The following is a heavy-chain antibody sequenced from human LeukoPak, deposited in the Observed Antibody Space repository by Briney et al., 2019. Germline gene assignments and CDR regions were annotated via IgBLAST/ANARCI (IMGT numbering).Heavy chain of an antibody. CDR1: GFTVSSNY. D-gene: IGHD3-22*01. CDR3: ASSLYYDSSGSQKGY. V-gene: IGHV3-66*01. J-gene: IGHJ4*02. Sequence: GGSLRLSCAASGFTVSSNYMSWVRQAPGKGLEWVSVIYSGGSTYYADSVKGRFTISRDNAKNSLYLQMNSLRAEDTAVYYCASSLYYDSSGSQKGYWGQGTLVTVSS. CDR2: IYSGGST.